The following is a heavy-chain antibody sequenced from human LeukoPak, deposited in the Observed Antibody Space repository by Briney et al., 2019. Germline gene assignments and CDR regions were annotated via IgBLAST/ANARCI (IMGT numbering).Heavy chain of an antibody. D-gene: IGHD2-2*01. Sequence: GGSLRLSCAASGFTFSSYGMHWVRQAPGKGLEWVAVISYDGSNKYYADSVKGRFTISRDNSKNTLYLQMNSLRAEDTAVYYCAKDHGEGPAQHWGQGTLVTVSS. CDR1: GFTFSSYG. CDR3: AKDHGEGPAQH. CDR2: ISYDGSNK. V-gene: IGHV3-30*18. J-gene: IGHJ1*01.